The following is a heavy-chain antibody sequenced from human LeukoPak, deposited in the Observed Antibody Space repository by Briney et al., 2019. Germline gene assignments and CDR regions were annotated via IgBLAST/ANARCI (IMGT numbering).Heavy chain of an antibody. Sequence: GGSLRLSCAASGFTFSSYSMMWVRQAPGKGLEWVSYISSSSTTIHYADSVKGRFTISRDNAKNSVYLQMNSLRYEDTAVYYCARALGPAGYRWWFDPRGQGTLVTVSS. V-gene: IGHV3-48*02. J-gene: IGHJ5*02. CDR2: ISSSSTTI. CDR1: GFTFSSYS. CDR3: ARALGPAGYRWWFDP. D-gene: IGHD2-2*01.